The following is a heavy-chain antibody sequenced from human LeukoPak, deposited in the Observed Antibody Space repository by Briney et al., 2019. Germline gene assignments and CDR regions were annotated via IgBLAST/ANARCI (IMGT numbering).Heavy chain of an antibody. Sequence: ASVKVSCKASGYTFTSYAMHWVRQAPGQRLEWMGWINAGNGNAKYSQEFQGRVTITRDTSASTAYMELSSLRSEDMAVYYCARDGRSVTYYDFWSGPAIYFDYWGQGTLVTVSS. V-gene: IGHV1-3*03. CDR3: ARDGRSVTYYDFWSGPAIYFDY. D-gene: IGHD3-3*01. CDR1: GYTFTSYA. J-gene: IGHJ4*02. CDR2: INAGNGNA.